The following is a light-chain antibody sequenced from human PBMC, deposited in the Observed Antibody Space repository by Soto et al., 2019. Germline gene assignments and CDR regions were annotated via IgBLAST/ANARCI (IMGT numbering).Light chain of an antibody. CDR3: QQRGDWPLT. CDR2: DAS. V-gene: IGKV3-11*01. J-gene: IGKJ4*01. Sequence: EIVLTQSPATLSLSPGERATLSCRASQSVSSYLAWYQQKPGQAPRLLIYDASSRATGIPARFSGSRSGTDFTLTISSLEPEDFAVYYCQQRGDWPLTFGGGTKVDIK. CDR1: QSVSSY.